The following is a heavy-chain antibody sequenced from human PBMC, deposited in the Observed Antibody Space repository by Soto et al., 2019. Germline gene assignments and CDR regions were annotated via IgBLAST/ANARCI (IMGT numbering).Heavy chain of an antibody. CDR3: ARGRGFWSGYSTDDDAFDI. CDR1: GYTFTSYG. Sequence: QVPLVQSGAEVKKPEASVKVSCKASGYTFTSYGISWVRQAPGQGLEWMGWISAYNGNTNYAQKLQGRVTMTTDTSTSTAYMELRSLRSDDTAVYYCARGRGFWSGYSTDDDAFDIWGQGTMVTVSS. V-gene: IGHV1-18*01. CDR2: ISAYNGNT. D-gene: IGHD3-3*01. J-gene: IGHJ3*02.